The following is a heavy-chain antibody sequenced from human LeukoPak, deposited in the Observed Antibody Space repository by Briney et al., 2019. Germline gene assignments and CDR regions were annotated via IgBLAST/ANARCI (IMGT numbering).Heavy chain of an antibody. J-gene: IGHJ4*02. CDR2: IYPVDSDT. CDR1: GYSFTSSW. CDR3: ARPFYDSSGYHVAH. D-gene: IGHD3-22*01. V-gene: IGHV5-51*01. Sequence: GESLKISCKGTGYSFTSSWIGWVRQMPGKGLEWMGIIYPVDSDTRSSPSFQGQITISADKSISTAYLQWSSLKASDTAMYYCARPFYDSSGYHVAHWGQGTLVTVSS.